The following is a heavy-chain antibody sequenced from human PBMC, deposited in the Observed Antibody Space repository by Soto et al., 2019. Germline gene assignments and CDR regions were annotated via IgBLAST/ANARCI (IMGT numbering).Heavy chain of an antibody. CDR1: VFSFSDSW. V-gene: IGHV3-7*01. Sequence: GSLRISGAASVFSFSDSWMDWVRQAPGKGPEWVDNIKEDGSEKNYVDSVKGRFTISRDNAKNSLYLQMNSLRAEDTAVYYCASLGRHGWGQGTTVTVSS. D-gene: IGHD3-16*01. CDR2: IKEDGSEK. J-gene: IGHJ6*02. CDR3: ASLGRHG.